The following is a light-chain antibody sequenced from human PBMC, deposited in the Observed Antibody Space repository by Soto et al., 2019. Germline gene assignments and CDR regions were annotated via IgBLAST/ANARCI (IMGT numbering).Light chain of an antibody. J-gene: IGKJ1*01. CDR1: QSVSSSY. CDR2: GAS. CDR3: QQYGSSRVT. V-gene: IGKV3-20*01. Sequence: EIVLTQSPGTLSLSPGEGATLSCRASQSVSSSYLAWYQQKPGQAPRLLIYGASSRATGTPDRFSGSGSGTDFTLTISRLEPEDFAVYYCQQYGSSRVTFGQGTKVEIK.